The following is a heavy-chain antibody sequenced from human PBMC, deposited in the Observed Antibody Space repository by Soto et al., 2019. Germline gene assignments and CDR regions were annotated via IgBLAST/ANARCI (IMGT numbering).Heavy chain of an antibody. CDR3: TVSPGY. Sequence: EVQLVESGGGLVKPGGSLRLSCAASGFSFNNAWMNWVRQNPEKGLEWFGGIKSNTDGGTTDYVAYGTGRFTISIDNSKNTSYLPMNSLLIGDTAVYYCTVSPGYLGLVTLVTVSS. CDR2: IKSNTDGGTT. CDR1: GFSFNNAW. V-gene: IGHV3-15*07. J-gene: IGHJ4*02.